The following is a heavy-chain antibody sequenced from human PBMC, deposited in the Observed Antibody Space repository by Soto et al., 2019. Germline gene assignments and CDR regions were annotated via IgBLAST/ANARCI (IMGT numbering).Heavy chain of an antibody. CDR1: GGSISRHKW. CDR2: IYHSGST. V-gene: IGHV4-4*02. D-gene: IGHD2-2*01. CDR3: ARDDHIVVVPTSLGAMDV. J-gene: IGHJ6*02. Sequence: QVQLQESGPGLVKPSETLSLTCAVYGGSISRHKWWSWVRQPPGKGLEWIGEIYHSGSTNYNPSLKSCVTISLDKSKNQFSLNLTSVTAADSAVYYCARDDHIVVVPTSLGAMDVWGQGTTVTVSS.